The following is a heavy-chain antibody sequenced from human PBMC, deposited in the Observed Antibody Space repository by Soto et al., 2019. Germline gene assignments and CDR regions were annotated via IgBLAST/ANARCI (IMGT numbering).Heavy chain of an antibody. J-gene: IGHJ5*01. V-gene: IGHV4-59*01. CDR2: IFHSGVT. CDR1: GGSFSNDY. D-gene: IGHD3-22*01. Sequence: SETLSLTCFISGGSFSNDYWTWIRQSPGKGLEWIGYIFHSGVTDYNPSVKSRVTISIDKSRNLFSLNLTSVTAADTAVYYCARDRYFYDSRGYYRTLDSWGQGTLVTVSS. CDR3: ARDRYFYDSRGYYRTLDS.